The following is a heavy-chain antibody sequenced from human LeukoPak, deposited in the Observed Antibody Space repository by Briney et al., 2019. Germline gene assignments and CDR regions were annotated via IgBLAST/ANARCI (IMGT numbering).Heavy chain of an antibody. CDR1: GVSISSSNSY. V-gene: IGHV4-39*01. CDR3: ARHGGRGYSYGYRWFDP. CDR2: IYYSGNT. J-gene: IGHJ5*02. D-gene: IGHD5-18*01. Sequence: PSETLSLTCTVSGVSISSSNSYWGWIRQPPGKGLEWIGSIYYSGNTYYNPSLKSRVTISVDTSKNQFSLKLSSVTAADTAVYYCARHGGRGYSYGYRWFDPWGQGTLVTVSS.